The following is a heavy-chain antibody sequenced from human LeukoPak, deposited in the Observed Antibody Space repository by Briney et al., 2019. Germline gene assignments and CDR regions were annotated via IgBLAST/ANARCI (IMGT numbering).Heavy chain of an antibody. CDR1: GFTFSIYG. J-gene: IGHJ4*02. CDR2: ISGSGGST. V-gene: IGHV3-23*01. D-gene: IGHD2-2*01. CDR3: AKAQRDIVVVPAEHFDY. Sequence: GGTLRLSCAASGFTFSIYGMSWVRQAPGKGLEWVSGISGSGGSTYYADSVKGRFTTSRDNSKNTLYLQMNSLRAEDTAVYYCAKAQRDIVVVPAEHFDYWGQGTLVTVSS.